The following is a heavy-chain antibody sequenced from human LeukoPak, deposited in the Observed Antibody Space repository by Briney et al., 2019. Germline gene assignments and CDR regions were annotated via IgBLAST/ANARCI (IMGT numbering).Heavy chain of an antibody. J-gene: IGHJ6*02. D-gene: IGHD2-2*01. CDR3: ARDFTSHWGYYYYYYGMDV. CDR2: ISYDGSNK. Sequence: GGSLRLSCAASGFTFSSYAMHWVRQAPGKGLEWVAVISYDGSNKYYADSVKGRFTISRDNSKNTLYLQMNSLRAEDTAVYYCARDFTSHWGYYYYYYGMDVWGQGTTVTISS. V-gene: IGHV3-30-3*01. CDR1: GFTFSSYA.